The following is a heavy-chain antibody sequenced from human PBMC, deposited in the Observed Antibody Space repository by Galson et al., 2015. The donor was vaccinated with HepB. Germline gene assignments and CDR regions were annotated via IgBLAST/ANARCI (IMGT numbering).Heavy chain of an antibody. Sequence: ETLSLNCTVSDVSISSSLYYWVWSRQPPGKELEGIGNIYYSGDTYYSPYLKSRVSISVDKSKKQLSLRLSSVTAGDTGVYYCARTAAPTTYYYFYAMDVWGQGTTVTVSS. CDR1: DVSISSSLYY. CDR2: IYYSGDT. J-gene: IGHJ6*02. CDR3: ARTAAPTTYYYFYAMDV. V-gene: IGHV4-39*01. D-gene: IGHD6-25*01.